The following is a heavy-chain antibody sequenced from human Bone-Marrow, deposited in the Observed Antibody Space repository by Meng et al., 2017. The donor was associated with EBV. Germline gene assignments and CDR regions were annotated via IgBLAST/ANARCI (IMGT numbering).Heavy chain of an antibody. Sequence: VLLCESGVEVQKHGSLVKVLSKASGDAFSNDCIAWGRQPPGQGLEWMGWISGYDGNTNYEQKFKGRVTMTTDTSKSTAYMELRSLTADDTAVYYCARIGRFCGGDWDVDYWGQGTLVTVSS. CDR3: ARIGRFCGGDWDVDY. CDR2: ISGYDGNT. J-gene: IGHJ4*02. V-gene: IGHV1-18*01. CDR1: GDAFSNDC. D-gene: IGHD2-21*01.